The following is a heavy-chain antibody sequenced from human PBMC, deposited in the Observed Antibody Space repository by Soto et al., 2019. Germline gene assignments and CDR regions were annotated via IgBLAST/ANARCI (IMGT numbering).Heavy chain of an antibody. CDR2: IYTSGST. D-gene: IGHD6-13*01. CDR1: GGSISSYY. CDR3: ARDFYSSSWYGAGYYYYGMDV. Sequence: QVQLQESGPGLVKPSETLSLTCTVSGGSISSYYWSWIRQPAGKGLEWIGRIYTSGSTNYNPSLKSRVTMSVDTSKNQFSLKLSSVTAADTAVYYCARDFYSSSWYGAGYYYYGMDVWGQGTTVTVSS. V-gene: IGHV4-4*07. J-gene: IGHJ6*02.